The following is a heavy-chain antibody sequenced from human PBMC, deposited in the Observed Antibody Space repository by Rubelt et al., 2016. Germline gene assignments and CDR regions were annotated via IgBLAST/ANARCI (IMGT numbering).Heavy chain of an antibody. CDR1: GFSLSTSGVA. Sequence: QITLKESGPTLVKPTQTLTLTCTFSGFSLSTSGVAVGWIRQPPGKALEWLALIYWDDDKRYSPSLRSSLTITKDTSRNQVVITLTNVDPVDTATYYCAHNDYASGWNRFAYWGQGALVTVSS. J-gene: IGHJ4*02. D-gene: IGHD6-19*01. V-gene: IGHV2-5*02. CDR2: IYWDDDK. CDR3: AHNDYASGWNRFAY.